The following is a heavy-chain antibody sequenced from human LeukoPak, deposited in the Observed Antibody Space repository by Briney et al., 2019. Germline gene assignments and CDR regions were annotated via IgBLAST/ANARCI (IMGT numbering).Heavy chain of an antibody. CDR2: IWYDGSNK. J-gene: IGHJ6*02. V-gene: IGHV3-33*01. Sequence: GRSLRLSCAASGFTFSSYGMHWVRQAPGKGLEWAAVIWYDGSNKYYADSVKGRFTISRDNSKNTLYLQMNSLRAEDTAVYYCARDSAAAGTEYYYGMDVWGQGTTVTVSS. CDR3: ARDSAAAGTEYYYGMDV. D-gene: IGHD6-13*01. CDR1: GFTFSSYG.